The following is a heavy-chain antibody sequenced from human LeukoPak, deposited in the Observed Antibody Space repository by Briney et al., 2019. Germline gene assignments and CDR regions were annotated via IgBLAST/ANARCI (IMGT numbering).Heavy chain of an antibody. Sequence: PGRSLRLSCAASGFTFDDYAMHWVRQAPGKGLEWVSGISWNSGSIGYADSVKGRFTISRDNAKNSLYLQMNSLRAEDTALYYCAKDPVPKDYGDPLGYYYYGMDVWGQGTTVTVSS. CDR3: AKDPVPKDYGDPLGYYYYGMDV. CDR2: ISWNSGSI. V-gene: IGHV3-9*01. CDR1: GFTFDDYA. J-gene: IGHJ6*02. D-gene: IGHD4-17*01.